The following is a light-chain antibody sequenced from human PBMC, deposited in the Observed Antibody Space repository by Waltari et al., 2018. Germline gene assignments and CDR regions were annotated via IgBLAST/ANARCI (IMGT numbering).Light chain of an antibody. Sequence: VLTQPPSASGTSGQRVTLSCSGSLSNIGRNTVNWYQVLPRTAPRLLIFTNTQRPSGVPDRFSASRSSTTASLAISGLQSDDEADYYCATWDDSINNPVFGGGTKLTVL. J-gene: IGLJ3*02. CDR1: LSNIGRNT. CDR2: TNT. V-gene: IGLV1-44*01. CDR3: ATWDDSINNPV.